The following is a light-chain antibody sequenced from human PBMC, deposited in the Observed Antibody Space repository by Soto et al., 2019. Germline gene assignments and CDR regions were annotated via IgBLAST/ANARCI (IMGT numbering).Light chain of an antibody. CDR3: WSYTTSDMWV. Sequence: QSALTQPRSVSGSPGQSVSIYCTGTNSDIGNYNLVSWYQQPPGKAPKLIISAVSRRPSGVPDRFSGSKSGNTASLTISGLQADDEADYYCWSYTTSDMWVFGGGTKVTVL. J-gene: IGLJ3*02. V-gene: IGLV2-11*01. CDR2: AVS. CDR1: NSDIGNYNL.